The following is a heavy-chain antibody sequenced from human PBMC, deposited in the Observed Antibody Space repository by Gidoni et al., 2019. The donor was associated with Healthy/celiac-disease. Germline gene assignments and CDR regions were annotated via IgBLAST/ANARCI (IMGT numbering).Heavy chain of an antibody. V-gene: IGHV3-9*01. D-gene: IGHD3-10*01. CDR3: AKDRGITMVQGVIDY. CDR1: GFTFDDYA. Sequence: EVQLVESGGGLVQTGRSLRLSCAASGFTFDDYAMHWVRQAPGKGLEWVSGISWNSGSIGYADSVKGRFTISRDNAKNSLYLQMNSLRAEDTALYYCAKDRGITMVQGVIDYWGQGTLVTVSS. CDR2: ISWNSGSI. J-gene: IGHJ4*02.